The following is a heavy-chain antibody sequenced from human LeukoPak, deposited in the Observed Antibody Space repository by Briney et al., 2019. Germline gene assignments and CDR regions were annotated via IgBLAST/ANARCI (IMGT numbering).Heavy chain of an antibody. V-gene: IGHV4-39*02. Sequence: PSETLSLTCSVSGDSISTSSYYWGWIRQPPGKGLEWIGTIYYSGSTYYNPSLTSRVTISVDTSKNQFSLKLSSVTAADTAVYYCARDPGIAAAGKYYYYYYYMDVWGKGTTVTISS. CDR1: GDSISTSSYY. J-gene: IGHJ6*03. CDR3: ARDPGIAAAGKYYYYYYYMDV. CDR2: IYYSGST. D-gene: IGHD6-13*01.